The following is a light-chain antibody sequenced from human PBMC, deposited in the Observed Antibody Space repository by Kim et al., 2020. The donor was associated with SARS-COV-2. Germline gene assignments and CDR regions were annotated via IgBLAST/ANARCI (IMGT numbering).Light chain of an antibody. CDR1: SSNIGSNY. J-gene: IGLJ2*01. CDR2: RNN. Sequence: GPRGTIYCSGSSSNIGSNYVYWYQQRPGTAPKLLIYRNNQRPSGVPDRFSGSKAGTSASLAIRGLRSKDEADYYCAAWDDSLSGTLFGGGTQLTVL. CDR3: AAWDDSLSGTL. V-gene: IGLV1-47*01.